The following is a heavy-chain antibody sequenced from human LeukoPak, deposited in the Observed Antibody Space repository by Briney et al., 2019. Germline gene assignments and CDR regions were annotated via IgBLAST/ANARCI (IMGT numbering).Heavy chain of an antibody. CDR2: ITASGGST. CDR1: GFTFSSYA. J-gene: IGHJ4*02. CDR3: AKGLGFWSGYYTPFDY. V-gene: IGHV3-23*01. D-gene: IGHD3-3*01. Sequence: GGSLRLSCAASGFTFSSYAMSWVRQTPGKGLEWVSGITASGGSTYHADSVKGRFTISRDNSINTLDLQMNNLRAEDTAIYYCAKGLGFWSGYYTPFDYWGQGSSVTVSS.